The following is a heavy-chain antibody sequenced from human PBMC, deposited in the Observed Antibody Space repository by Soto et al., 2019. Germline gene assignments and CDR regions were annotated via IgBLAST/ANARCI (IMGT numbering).Heavy chain of an antibody. Sequence: ASVKVSGKVSGYTLTELSMHWVRQAPGKGLEWMGGFDPEDGETIYAQKFQGRVTMTEDTSTDTAYMELSSLRSEDTAVYYCATDLLPYYDSSAGGVLDYWGQGTLVTVSS. D-gene: IGHD3-22*01. CDR1: GYTLTELS. CDR3: ATDLLPYYDSSAGGVLDY. CDR2: FDPEDGET. V-gene: IGHV1-24*01. J-gene: IGHJ4*02.